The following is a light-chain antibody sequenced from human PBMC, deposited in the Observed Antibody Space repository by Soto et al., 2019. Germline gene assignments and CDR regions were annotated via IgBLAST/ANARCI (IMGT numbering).Light chain of an antibody. CDR1: QSVSSN. CDR3: QQYNNWPPYT. J-gene: IGKJ2*01. V-gene: IGKV3-15*01. Sequence: EIVMTQSPATLSVSPGERATLSCRASQSVSSNLAWYQQKPGQAPRLLIYGASTSATGITARFSGSGSGTEFTLTISSLQSEDFALYYCQQYNNWPPYTFGQGTKLEIK. CDR2: GAS.